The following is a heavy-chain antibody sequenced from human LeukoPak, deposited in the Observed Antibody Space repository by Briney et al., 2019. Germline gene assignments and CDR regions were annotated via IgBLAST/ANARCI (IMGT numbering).Heavy chain of an antibody. CDR2: IYYSGST. CDR3: ARTVVVVAATRYFVY. J-gene: IGHJ4*02. D-gene: IGHD2-15*01. Sequence: PSETLSLTCTVSGGSISSGGYYWSWIRQHPGKGLEWIGYIYYSGSTYYNPSLKSRVTISVDTSKNQFSLKLSSVTAADTAVYYCARTVVVVAATRYFVYWGQGTLVTVPS. V-gene: IGHV4-31*03. CDR1: GGSISSGGYY.